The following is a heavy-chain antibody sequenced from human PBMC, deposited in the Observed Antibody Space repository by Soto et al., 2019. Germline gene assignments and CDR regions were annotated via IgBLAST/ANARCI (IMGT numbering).Heavy chain of an antibody. D-gene: IGHD3-22*01. V-gene: IGHV4-31*03. CDR2: IYYSENT. Sequence: SETLSLTCTVSGGSISSGGYYWSWIRQHPGKGLEWIGYIYYSENTYYNPSLKSRVTISVDTSKNQFSLKLSSVTAADTAVYYCARATYYYDSSGYSDRVLAYWGKGTLVTGSS. CDR3: ARATYYYDSSGYSDRVLAY. CDR1: GGSISSGGYY. J-gene: IGHJ4*02.